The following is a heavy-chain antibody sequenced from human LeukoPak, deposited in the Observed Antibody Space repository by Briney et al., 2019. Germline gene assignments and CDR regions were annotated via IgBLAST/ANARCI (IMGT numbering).Heavy chain of an antibody. CDR1: GGSISSYY. CDR2: INHSGST. D-gene: IGHD3-10*01. CDR3: ARGSRNYYGSGSYYLPNYYYGMDV. J-gene: IGHJ6*02. Sequence: SETLSLTCTVSGGSISSYYWSWIRQPPGKGLEWIGEINHSGSTNYNPSLKSRVTISVDTSKNQFSLKQSSVTAADTAVYYCARGSRNYYGSGSYYLPNYYYGMDVWGQGTTVTVSS. V-gene: IGHV4-34*01.